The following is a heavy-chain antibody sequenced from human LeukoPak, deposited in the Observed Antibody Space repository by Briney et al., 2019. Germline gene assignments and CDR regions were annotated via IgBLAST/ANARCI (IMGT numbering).Heavy chain of an antibody. Sequence: SQTLSLTCTVSGGSISSGGYYWSWIRQHPGKGLEWIGYIYYSGSTHYNPSLKSRVTISVDTSKNQFSLKLSSVTAADTAVYYCARAFWSGYPHLDVWGKGTTVTVSS. J-gene: IGHJ6*04. CDR1: GGSISSGGYY. CDR2: IYYSGST. V-gene: IGHV4-31*03. D-gene: IGHD3-3*01. CDR3: ARAFWSGYPHLDV.